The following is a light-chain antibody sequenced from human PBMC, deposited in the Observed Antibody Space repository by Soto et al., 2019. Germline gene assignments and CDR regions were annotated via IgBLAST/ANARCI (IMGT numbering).Light chain of an antibody. CDR1: QNIGTW. Sequence: DIQMTQSPSTLSALVGDRVTITCRASQNIGTWLAWYQQKPGKAPKLLIYEGSTLEGGVPSRFSGSGSGTEFTLTIRSLQPDDFATYYCQQYNSYLLTFGGGTKVEI. CDR2: EGS. J-gene: IGKJ4*01. CDR3: QQYNSYLLT. V-gene: IGKV1-5*01.